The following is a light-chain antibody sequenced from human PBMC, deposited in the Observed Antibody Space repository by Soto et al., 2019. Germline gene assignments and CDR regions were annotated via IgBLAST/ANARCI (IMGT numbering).Light chain of an antibody. CDR1: QNISYY. Sequence: DIQMTQSPSPLSASVGDRLTITCRASQNISYYLNWFQQRPGKAPQLLIFGASNLHIGVPSRFSGSGSGTDCALTISSLQPEDFATYHCQQSYTTPWTFGQGTKV. J-gene: IGKJ1*01. CDR3: QQSYTTPWT. V-gene: IGKV1-39*01. CDR2: GAS.